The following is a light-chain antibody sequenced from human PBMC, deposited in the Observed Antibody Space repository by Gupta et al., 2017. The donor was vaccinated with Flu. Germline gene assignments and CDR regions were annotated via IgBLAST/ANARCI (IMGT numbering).Light chain of an antibody. CDR2: END. CDR3: AAWDNGLSAWV. V-gene: IGLV1-51*02. J-gene: IGLJ3*02. CDR1: SSNIGNNY. Sequence: KVTISCSGSSSNIGNNYVSWYQQLPRTAPKLLIYENDKGPSGIPDRFSGSKSGTSATLGSTGLQTGDEADYYCAAWDNGLSAWVFGGGTKLTVL.